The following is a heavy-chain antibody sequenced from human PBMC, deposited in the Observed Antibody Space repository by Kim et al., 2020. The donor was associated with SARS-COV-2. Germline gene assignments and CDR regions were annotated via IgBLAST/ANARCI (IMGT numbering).Heavy chain of an antibody. D-gene: IGHD6-19*01. CDR1: GLTFNANA. CDR3: ARDIAAGNRGWFLRGMDV. Sequence: GGSLRLSCTASGLTFNANAVHWVRQAPGKGLEWLSVISSDGRNSYYRDSMKGRFSISRDNSKNTVSLQMNNLRVEDTGVYYCARDIAAGNRGWFLRGMDVWGHGTTVIVSS. J-gene: IGHJ6*02. CDR2: ISSDGRNS. V-gene: IGHV3-30*04.